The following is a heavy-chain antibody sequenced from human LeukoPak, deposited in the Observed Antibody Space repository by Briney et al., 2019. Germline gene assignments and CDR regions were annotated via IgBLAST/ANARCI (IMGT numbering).Heavy chain of an antibody. Sequence: GASVTVSCKVSGHTPTELSMNWVRQGPGGGLEWMGGFDPEEGETLYAQKFQGRVTMTDDTSTDTAYMELRSLRSEDTAVYYCATAGPLRFGDFVSHSWGQGTLVTVSS. D-gene: IGHD3-10*01. J-gene: IGHJ4*02. CDR2: FDPEEGET. CDR1: GHTPTELS. CDR3: ATAGPLRFGDFVSHS. V-gene: IGHV1-24*01.